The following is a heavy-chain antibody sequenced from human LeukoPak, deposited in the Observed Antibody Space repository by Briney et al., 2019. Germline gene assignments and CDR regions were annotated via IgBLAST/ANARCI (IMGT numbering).Heavy chain of an antibody. J-gene: IGHJ6*03. V-gene: IGHV3-7*03. CDR3: AKGGAASSKSITMIRGTRRYYYYMDV. CDR2: IKQDGSEK. D-gene: IGHD3-10*01. Sequence: GGSLRLSCAASGFTFSSYWMSWVRQAPGKGLEWVANIKQDGSEKYYVDSVKGRFTISRDNSKNTLYLQINRLRAEDTAVHYCAKGGAASSKSITMIRGTRRYYYYMDVWGKGTTVTISS. CDR1: GFTFSSYW.